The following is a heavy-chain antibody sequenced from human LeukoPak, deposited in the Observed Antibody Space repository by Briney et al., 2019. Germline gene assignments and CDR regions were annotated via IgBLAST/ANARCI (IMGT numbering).Heavy chain of an antibody. D-gene: IGHD2-2*02. CDR2: ISGSGAST. Sequence: GGSLGLSCAASGFPFSSYAMNWARQAPGKGLEWVSAISGSGASTYYADSVKDRFTLSRDDSKNTLYLQMNSLRAEDTAVYYCAKSRSSSSASCYNYWGQGTLVTVSS. J-gene: IGHJ4*02. V-gene: IGHV3-23*01. CDR3: AKSRSSSSASCYNY. CDR1: GFPFSSYA.